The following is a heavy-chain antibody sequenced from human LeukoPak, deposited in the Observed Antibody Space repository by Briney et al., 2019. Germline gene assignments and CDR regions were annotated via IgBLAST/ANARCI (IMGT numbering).Heavy chain of an antibody. J-gene: IGHJ4*02. D-gene: IGHD3-22*01. V-gene: IGHV1-18*01. CDR3: ARAWGYYYDSSGYNNY. CDR2: ISAYNGNT. CDR1: GYTFTSYG. Sequence: ASVKVSCKASGYTFTSYGISWVRQAPGQGLEWMGWISAYNGNTNNAQKLQGRVTMTTDTSTSTAYMELRSLRSDDTAVYYCARAWGYYYDSSGYNNYWGQGTLVTVSS.